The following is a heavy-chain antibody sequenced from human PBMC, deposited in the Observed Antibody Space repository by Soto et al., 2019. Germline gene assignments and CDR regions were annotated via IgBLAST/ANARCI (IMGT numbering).Heavy chain of an antibody. J-gene: IGHJ4*02. V-gene: IGHV1-58*01. Sequence: ASVKVSCKASGFTFINSAVQWVLQARGQPLEWIGWIVVGSGNTNYAQKFQERVTITRDMSTSTAYMELSSLRSEDTAVYYCAANSGYYYHFDYWGQGTLVTVSS. CDR2: IVVGSGNT. CDR1: GFTFINSA. D-gene: IGHD3-22*01. CDR3: AANSGYYYHFDY.